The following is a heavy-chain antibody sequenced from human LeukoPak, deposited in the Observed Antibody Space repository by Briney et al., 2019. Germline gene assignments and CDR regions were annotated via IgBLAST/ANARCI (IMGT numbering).Heavy chain of an antibody. Sequence: GGSLRLSCGASGFTFSSYSMNWVRQAPRKGLEWVSSISSSSSYIYYADSVKGRFTISRDNAKNSLYLQMNSLRAEDTAVYYCASGSSGNFDYWGQGTLVTVSS. CDR1: GFTFSSYS. V-gene: IGHV3-21*01. J-gene: IGHJ4*02. CDR3: ASGSSGNFDY. D-gene: IGHD3-22*01. CDR2: ISSSSSYI.